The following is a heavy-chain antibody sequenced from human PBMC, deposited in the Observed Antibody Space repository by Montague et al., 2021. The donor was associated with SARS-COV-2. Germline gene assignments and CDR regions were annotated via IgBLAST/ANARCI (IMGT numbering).Heavy chain of an antibody. CDR2: IYYTGST. V-gene: IGHV4-59*12. CDR1: GGSISPYY. Sequence: SETLSLTCTVSGGSISPYYWSWIRQPPGKGLEWIGNIYYTGSTNYNSSLKSRLTISVDTSENQFSLNLTSVTAADAAVYYCASYDFWSGYTDDLWGPGIRVTVSS. CDR3: ASYDFWSGYTDDL. D-gene: IGHD3-3*01. J-gene: IGHJ5*02.